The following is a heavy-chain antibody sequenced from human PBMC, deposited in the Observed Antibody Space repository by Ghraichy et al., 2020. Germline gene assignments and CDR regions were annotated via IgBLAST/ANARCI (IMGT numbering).Heavy chain of an antibody. J-gene: IGHJ6*02. Sequence: GESLNISCAASGFTFSSYSMNWVRQAPGKGLEWVSYISSSRGTIYYADSVQGRFTISRDNAKNSLYLQMNSLRDEDTAVYYCARGGITILYGMDVWGQGTTVTVSS. CDR1: GFTFSSYS. CDR2: ISSSRGTI. CDR3: ARGGITILYGMDV. D-gene: IGHD3-3*01. V-gene: IGHV3-48*02.